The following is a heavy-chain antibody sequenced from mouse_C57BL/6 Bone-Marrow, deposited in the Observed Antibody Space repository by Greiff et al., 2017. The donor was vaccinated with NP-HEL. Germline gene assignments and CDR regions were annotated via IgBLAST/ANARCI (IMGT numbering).Heavy chain of an antibody. CDR3: TRDRPYYYAMDY. V-gene: IGHV5-9-1*02. Sequence: EVHLVESGEGLVKPGGSLKLSCAASGFTFSSYAMSWVRQTPEKRLEWVAYISSGGDYIYYADTVKGRFTISRDNARNTLYLQMSSLKSEDTAMYYCTRDRPYYYAMDYWGQGTSVTVSS. CDR2: ISSGGDYI. CDR1: GFTFSSYA. J-gene: IGHJ4*01.